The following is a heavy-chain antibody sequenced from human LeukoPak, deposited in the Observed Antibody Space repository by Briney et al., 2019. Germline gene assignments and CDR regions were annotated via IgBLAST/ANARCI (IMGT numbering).Heavy chain of an antibody. CDR1: GGTFSSYA. CDR3: ASSLTRPYNWFDP. D-gene: IGHD3-9*01. CDR2: IIPIFGTA. J-gene: IGHJ5*02. Sequence: SVKVSCKASGGTFSSYAISWVRQAPGQGLEWMGGIIPIFGTANYAQKFQGGVTITADESTSTAYMELSSLRSEDTAVYYCASSLTRPYNWFDPWGQGTLVTVSS. V-gene: IGHV1-69*13.